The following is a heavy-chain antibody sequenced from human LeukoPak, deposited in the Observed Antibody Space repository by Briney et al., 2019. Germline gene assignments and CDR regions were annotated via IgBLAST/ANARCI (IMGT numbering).Heavy chain of an antibody. CDR2: INHSGST. V-gene: IGHV4-34*01. CDR3: ARLSSSGSYLDY. Sequence: SETLSLTCAVYGGSFSGYYWSWIRQPPGKGLEWIGEINHSGSTNYNPSLKSRVTISVDTSKNQFSLKLSSVTAADTAVYYCARLSSSGSYLDYWGQGTLVTVSS. CDR1: GGSFSGYY. J-gene: IGHJ4*02. D-gene: IGHD1-26*01.